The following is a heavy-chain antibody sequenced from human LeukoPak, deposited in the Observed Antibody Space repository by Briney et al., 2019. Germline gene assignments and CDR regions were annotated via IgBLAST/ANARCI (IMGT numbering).Heavy chain of an antibody. V-gene: IGHV3-21*01. Sequence: GGSLRLSCAASGFTFSYYTMNWVRQAPGKGLEWVSSISKSGYIVYAESVRGRFTTSRDNAKDSLYLQMDSLRAEDTAMYYCARDGPLGRGDRYAYESWGQGTLVTVSS. CDR2: ISKSGYI. D-gene: IGHD3-16*01. CDR1: GFTFSYYT. J-gene: IGHJ4*02. CDR3: ARDGPLGRGDRYAYES.